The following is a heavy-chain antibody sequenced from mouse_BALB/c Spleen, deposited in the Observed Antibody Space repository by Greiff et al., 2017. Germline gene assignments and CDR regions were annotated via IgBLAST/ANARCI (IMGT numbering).Heavy chain of an antibody. CDR1: GFNIKDYY. J-gene: IGHJ4*01. V-gene: IGHV14-1*02. CDR2: IDPENGNT. Sequence: EVKLQESGAELVRPGALVKLSCKASGFNIKDYYMHWVKQRPEQGLEWIGWIDPENGNTIYDPKFQGKASITADTSSNTAYLQLSSLTSEDTAVYYCARGIMGGSMDYWGQGTSVTVSS. D-gene: IGHD1-1*02. CDR3: ARGIMGGSMDY.